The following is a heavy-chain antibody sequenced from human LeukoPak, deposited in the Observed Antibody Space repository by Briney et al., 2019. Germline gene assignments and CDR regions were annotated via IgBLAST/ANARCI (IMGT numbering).Heavy chain of an antibody. J-gene: IGHJ4*02. Sequence: GESLKISCKGSGYSFTSYWIGWVRQMPGKGLEWMGIIYPGDSDTRYSPSFQGQVTISADKSISTAYLQWSSLRASDTAMYYCARMSGYSYGHTPYFDYWGQGTLVTVSS. V-gene: IGHV5-51*01. CDR2: IYPGDSDT. D-gene: IGHD5-18*01. CDR3: ARMSGYSYGHTPYFDY. CDR1: GYSFTSYW.